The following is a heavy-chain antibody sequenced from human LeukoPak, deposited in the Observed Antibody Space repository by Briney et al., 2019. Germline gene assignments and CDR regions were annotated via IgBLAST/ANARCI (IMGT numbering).Heavy chain of an antibody. J-gene: IGHJ5*02. CDR1: GYTLTSYG. CDR3: ARDRGGNYIWFDP. V-gene: IGHV1-18*01. Sequence: ASVKVSRKASGYTLTSYGINWMRQAPGQGLEWMGWISTQSGNTNYAQKVQGRLTLTTDRSTNTAYMELRSLRSDDTAVYYCARDRGGNYIWFDPWGQGTLVTVSS. D-gene: IGHD4-11*01. CDR2: ISTQSGNT.